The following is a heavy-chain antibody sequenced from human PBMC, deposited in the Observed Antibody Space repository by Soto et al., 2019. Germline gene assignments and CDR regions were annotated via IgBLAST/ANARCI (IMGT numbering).Heavy chain of an antibody. CDR2: ISTYNGDT. Sequence: QVQLVQSGAEVRKPGASVKVSCKASGYTFSTSGMSWLRQAPGQGLEWLGWISTYNGDTNDAPKFQDRVTMTSDTSTSAVYMDLRSLISDDTAVYYCARAGSAPYFYDGLDVWGQGTRVTVSS. J-gene: IGHJ6*02. CDR3: ARAGSAPYFYDGLDV. D-gene: IGHD2-21*01. V-gene: IGHV1-18*01. CDR1: GYTFSTSG.